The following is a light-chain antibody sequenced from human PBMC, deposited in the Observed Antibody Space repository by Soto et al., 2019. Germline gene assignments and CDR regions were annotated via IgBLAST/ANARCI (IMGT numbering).Light chain of an antibody. CDR3: FLSSSGARNVV. CDR2: DTS. J-gene: IGLJ2*01. CDR1: TGPVTSGHW. V-gene: IGLV7-46*01. Sequence: QAVVTQEPSLTVSPGGTVTLTCDSGTGPVTSGHWPYWLQQRPGQAPRTLIYDTSKKHSWTPARFSGSLIGGKAALTLSGAQHEDEADYYCFLSSSGARNVVFGGGTKLTV.